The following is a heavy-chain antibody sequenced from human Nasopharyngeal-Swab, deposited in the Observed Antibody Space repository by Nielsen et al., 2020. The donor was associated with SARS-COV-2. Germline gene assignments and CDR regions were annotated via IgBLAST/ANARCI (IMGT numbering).Heavy chain of an antibody. CDR1: GFPFDDYA. CDR2: ISWNSGSI. J-gene: IGHJ4*02. CDR3: ASSINYDSSGYYDY. V-gene: IGHV3-9*01. D-gene: IGHD3-22*01. Sequence: GGSLTLSCAASGFPFDDYAMRWVRHAPGKGLEWVSGISWNSGSIGYADSVKGRFTISRDNAKNSLYLQMNSLRAEDTALYYCASSINYDSSGYYDYWGQGTLVTVSS.